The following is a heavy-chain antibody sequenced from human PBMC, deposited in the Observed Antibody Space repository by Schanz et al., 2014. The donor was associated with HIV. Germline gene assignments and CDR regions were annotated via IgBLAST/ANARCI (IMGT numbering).Heavy chain of an antibody. CDR1: GFTFSNYA. V-gene: IGHV3-9*01. CDR3: AKGITGATEYYYGMDV. CDR2: ISWNRGRL. D-gene: IGHD1-26*01. Sequence: EVHLLESGGGLVQPGGSLRLSCAASGFTFSNYAMIWVRQAPGKGLEWVSGISWNRGRLGYGDAVKGRFTVSRDNANNFLYLQMNDLRVEDTAVYYCAKGITGATEYYYGMDVWGQGTTVIVSS. J-gene: IGHJ6*02.